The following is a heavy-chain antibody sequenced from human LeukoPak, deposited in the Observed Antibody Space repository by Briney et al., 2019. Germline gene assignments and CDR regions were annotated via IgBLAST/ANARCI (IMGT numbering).Heavy chain of an antibody. CDR3: ARRSYDILTGYLYYFDY. V-gene: IGHV5-51*01. Sequence: GEPLKISCKGSGYSFTSYWIGWVRQMPGKGLEWMGIIYPGDSDTRYSPSFQGQVTISADKSISTAYLQWSSLKASDTAMYYCARRSYDILTGYLYYFDYWGQGTLVTVSS. D-gene: IGHD3-9*01. CDR1: GYSFTSYW. CDR2: IYPGDSDT. J-gene: IGHJ4*02.